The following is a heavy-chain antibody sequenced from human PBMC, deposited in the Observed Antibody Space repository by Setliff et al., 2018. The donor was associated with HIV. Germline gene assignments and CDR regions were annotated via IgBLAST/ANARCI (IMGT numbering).Heavy chain of an antibody. V-gene: IGHV5-51*06. CDR2: IFPGDSET. J-gene: IGHJ6*02. Sequence: GESLKISCKGSGYNFRKYWIAWVRQMPGKGLEWMGIIFPGDSETTYSPSFQGQVTISVDKSITTAYLQWSSLKASDTAMYYCASAITVAAGRSHSYYAMDVWGHGTTVTVSS. D-gene: IGHD1-20*01. CDR1: GYNFRKYW. CDR3: ASAITVAAGRSHSYYAMDV.